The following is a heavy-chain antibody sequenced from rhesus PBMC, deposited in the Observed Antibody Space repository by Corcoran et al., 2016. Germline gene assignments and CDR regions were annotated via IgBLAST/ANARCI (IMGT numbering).Heavy chain of an antibody. V-gene: IGHV4-169*01. CDR3: VRGHSSGWYCYFDY. CDR1: GGSIRSSY. D-gene: IGHD6-31*01. CDR2: IYGSGSNT. J-gene: IGHJ4*01. Sequence: QLQLQESGPGLVKPSETLSVTCAVSGGSIRSSYWSWIRKATGKGLEWMGYIYGSGSNTNYNPSLKSRVTLSVDTSKNQFSLKLSSVTAADTAVYYCVRGHSSGWYCYFDYWGQGVLVTVSS.